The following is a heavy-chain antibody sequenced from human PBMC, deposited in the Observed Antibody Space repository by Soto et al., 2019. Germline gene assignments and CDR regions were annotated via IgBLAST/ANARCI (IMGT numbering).Heavy chain of an antibody. CDR2: INPNGGVT. Sequence: QVQLVQSGAEVRKPGASVTVSCRSSGDSFNDYYIHWVRQAPGQGFEWMGWINPNGGVTKYAQKFQGWVSMTRDTSIRTVYMQLSRLRSDDTAVYYWARESGGATANLDYYYFYMDVWGTGTTVTVSS. CDR3: ARESGGATANLDYYYFYMDV. J-gene: IGHJ6*03. D-gene: IGHD5-12*01. V-gene: IGHV1-2*04. CDR1: GDSFNDYY.